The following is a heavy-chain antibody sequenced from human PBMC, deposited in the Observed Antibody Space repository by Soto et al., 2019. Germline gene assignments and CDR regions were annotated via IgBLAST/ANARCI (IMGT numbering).Heavy chain of an antibody. CDR1: GYTFTSYD. CDR2: MNPNSGNT. J-gene: IGHJ5*02. V-gene: IGHV1-8*01. Sequence: ASVKVSCKASGYTFTSYDINWVRQATGQGLEWMGWMNPNSGNTGYAQKFQGRVTMTRNTSISTAYMELSSLRSEDTAVYYCARVGFWSGYYYNWFDPWGQGTLVTVS. D-gene: IGHD3-3*01. CDR3: ARVGFWSGYYYNWFDP.